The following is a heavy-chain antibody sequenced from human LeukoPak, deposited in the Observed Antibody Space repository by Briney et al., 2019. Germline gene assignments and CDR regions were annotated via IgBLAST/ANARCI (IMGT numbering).Heavy chain of an antibody. J-gene: IGHJ4*02. V-gene: IGHV3-30*02. D-gene: IGHD3-10*01. CDR3: AKDQGVSTASDY. CDR1: GFTFSSYG. CDR2: IRYDGSYK. Sequence: GGSLRLSCAASGFTFSSYGMHWVRQAPGKGLEWVAFIRYDGSYKNYADSVKGRFTISRDNSKNILYLQMNSLRAEDTAVYYCAKDQGVSTASDYWGQGTLVTGSS.